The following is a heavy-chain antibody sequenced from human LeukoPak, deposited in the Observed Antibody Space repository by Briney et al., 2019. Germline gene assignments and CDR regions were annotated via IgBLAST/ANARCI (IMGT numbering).Heavy chain of an antibody. D-gene: IGHD2-8*01. Sequence: ASVKVSCKASGYTFTSYGISWVRQAPGQGLEWMEWISAYNGNTNYAQKLQGRVTMTTDTSTSTAYMELRSLRSDDTAVYYCARDSYCTNGVCLFDYWGQGTLVTVSS. J-gene: IGHJ4*02. CDR3: ARDSYCTNGVCLFDY. V-gene: IGHV1-18*01. CDR2: ISAYNGNT. CDR1: GYTFTSYG.